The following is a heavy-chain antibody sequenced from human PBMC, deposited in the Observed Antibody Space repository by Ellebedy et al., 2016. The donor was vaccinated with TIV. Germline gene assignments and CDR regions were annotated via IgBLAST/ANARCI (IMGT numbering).Heavy chain of an antibody. V-gene: IGHV3-30*03. J-gene: IGHJ5*02. CDR3: AREGEERVATTLDT. CDR2: VSYEGSTK. D-gene: IGHD2-15*01. CDR1: GFTFSSYG. Sequence: GESLKISCAASGFTFSSYGMHWVRQAPGKGLEWVAVVSYEGSTKYYGDSVKGRFTLSRDNSKNTLFLQMNSLRGDDTAVYSCAREGEERVATTLDTWGQGTLVTVSS.